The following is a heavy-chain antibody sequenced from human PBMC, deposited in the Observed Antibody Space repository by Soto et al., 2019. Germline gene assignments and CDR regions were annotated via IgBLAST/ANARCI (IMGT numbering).Heavy chain of an antibody. V-gene: IGHV3-30-3*01. D-gene: IGHD2-21*01. Sequence: GGSLRLSCAASGFTFSSYAMHWVRQAPGKGLEWVAVISYDGSNKYYADSVKGRFTISRDNSKNTLYLQMNSLRAEDTAVYYCARSLFTRNFDYWGQGTLVTVSS. CDR1: GFTFSSYA. J-gene: IGHJ4*02. CDR3: ARSLFTRNFDY. CDR2: ISYDGSNK.